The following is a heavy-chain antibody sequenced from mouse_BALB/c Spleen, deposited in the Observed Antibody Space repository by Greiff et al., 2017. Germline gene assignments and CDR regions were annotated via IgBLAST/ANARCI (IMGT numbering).Heavy chain of an antibody. J-gene: IGHJ2*01. CDR2: IDPANGNT. D-gene: IGHD2-1*01. V-gene: IGHV14-3*02. CDR1: GFNIKDTY. Sequence: EVQGVESGAELVKPGASVKLSCTASGFNIKDTYMHWVKQRPEQGLEWIGRIDPANGNTKYDPKFQGKATITADTSSNTAYLQLTSLTSEDTAVYYCARTGNWYYFDYWGQGTTLTVSS. CDR3: ARTGNWYYFDY.